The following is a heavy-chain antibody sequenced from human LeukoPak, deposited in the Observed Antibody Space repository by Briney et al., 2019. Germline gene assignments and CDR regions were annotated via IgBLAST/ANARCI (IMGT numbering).Heavy chain of an antibody. Sequence: SETLSLTCTVSGGSISNYYWSWIRQPAGKGLEWIGRVYSSGSTNYNPSLKSRVTMSVDTSKNQFSLKLSSVTAADTAVYYCARRYCGGDCYSRWYFDLWGRGTLVTVSS. J-gene: IGHJ2*01. CDR2: VYSSGST. CDR3: ARRYCGGDCYSRWYFDL. V-gene: IGHV4-4*07. CDR1: GGSISNYY. D-gene: IGHD2-21*02.